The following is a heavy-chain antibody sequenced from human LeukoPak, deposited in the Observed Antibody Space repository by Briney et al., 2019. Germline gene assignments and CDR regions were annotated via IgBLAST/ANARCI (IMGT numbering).Heavy chain of an antibody. Sequence: PGGSLRLSCAASGFIFSSYAMSWVRQAPGKGLEWVSAISRSGENTYYADSVKGRFTISRDNSNNTLYLQMNSLRSEDTAVYYCATDLDYPGIRDYWGQGTLVTVSS. D-gene: IGHD1-14*01. J-gene: IGHJ4*02. CDR2: ISRSGENT. CDR3: ATDLDYPGIRDY. CDR1: GFIFSSYA. V-gene: IGHV3-23*01.